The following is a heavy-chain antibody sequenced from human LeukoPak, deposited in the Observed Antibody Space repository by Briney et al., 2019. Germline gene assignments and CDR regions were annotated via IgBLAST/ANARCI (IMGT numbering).Heavy chain of an antibody. D-gene: IGHD6-13*01. Sequence: GGSLRLSCAASGFTFSSYEMNWVRQAPGKGLEWVSYISSSGSTIYYADSVKGRFTISRDNAENSLYLQMNSLRAEDTAVYYCARDLGIAAAGNYYYYGMDVWGQGTTVTVSS. CDR2: ISSSGSTI. V-gene: IGHV3-48*03. CDR3: ARDLGIAAAGNYYYYGMDV. CDR1: GFTFSSYE. J-gene: IGHJ6*02.